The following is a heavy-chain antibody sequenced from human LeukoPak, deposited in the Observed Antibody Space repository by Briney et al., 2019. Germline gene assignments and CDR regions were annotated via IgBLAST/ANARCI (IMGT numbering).Heavy chain of an antibody. Sequence: PGGSLRLSCAASGFTLSSYDMHWVRQVTGKGLEWVSAIATAGVSSYADSVKGRFIISRENAKNSLYLQMNSLRVGDTAVYYCVRGGYGTGWSYFDYWGQGTLVTVSS. CDR2: IATAGVS. V-gene: IGHV3-13*01. CDR1: GFTLSSYD. J-gene: IGHJ4*02. CDR3: VRGGYGTGWSYFDY. D-gene: IGHD6-19*01.